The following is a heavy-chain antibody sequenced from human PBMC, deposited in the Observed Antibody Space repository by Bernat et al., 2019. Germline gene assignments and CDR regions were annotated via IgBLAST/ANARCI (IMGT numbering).Heavy chain of an antibody. V-gene: IGHV3-30*03. CDR2: ISYDGSNK. Sequence: QVQLVESGGGVVQPGRSLRLSCAASGFTFSSYGMHWVRQAPGKGLEWVAVISYDGSNKYYADSVKGRFTISRDNSKNTLYLQMNSLRAEDTAVYYCATVSWCLIQYYDMLTGYYNVLDYWGQGTMVTVSS. CDR1: GFTFSSYG. D-gene: IGHD3-9*01. J-gene: IGHJ4*02. CDR3: ATVSWCLIQYYDMLTGYYNVLDY.